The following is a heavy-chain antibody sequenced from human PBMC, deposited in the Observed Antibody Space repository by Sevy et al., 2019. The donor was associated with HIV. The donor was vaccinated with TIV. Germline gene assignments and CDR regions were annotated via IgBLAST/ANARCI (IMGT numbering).Heavy chain of an antibody. CDR2: INPNSGDT. J-gene: IGHJ4*02. CDR3: SRDLRLRGYSYGCFDY. CDR1: GYTFTGQY. V-gene: IGHV1-2*02. D-gene: IGHD5-18*01. Sequence: ASVKVSCKASGYTFTGQYIHWVRQAPGQGLEWMGGINPNSGDTNYAQEFQGRVTRTRDTSSTTAYMKLSRLKSDDTAVYYCSRDLRLRGYSYGCFDYWGQGSLVTVSS.